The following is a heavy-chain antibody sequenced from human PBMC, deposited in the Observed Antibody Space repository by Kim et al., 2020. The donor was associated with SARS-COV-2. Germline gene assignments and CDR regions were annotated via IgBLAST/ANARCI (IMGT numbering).Heavy chain of an antibody. Sequence: GGSLRLSCAASGFTFSSYSMNWVRQAPGKGLEWVSSISSSSSYIYYEDSVKGRFTISRDNAKNSLYLQMNSLRAEDTAVYYCARDRGSGWFDYWGQGTL. J-gene: IGHJ4*02. V-gene: IGHV3-21*01. D-gene: IGHD6-19*01. CDR3: ARDRGSGWFDY. CDR1: GFTFSSYS. CDR2: ISSSSSYI.